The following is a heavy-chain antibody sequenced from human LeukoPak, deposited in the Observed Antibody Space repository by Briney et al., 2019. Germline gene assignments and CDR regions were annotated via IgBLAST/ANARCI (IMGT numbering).Heavy chain of an antibody. Sequence: PGGSLRLSCATSGFTFSSYAVHWVRQAPGKGLEWVAVILFDGSNEYYADSVKGRFTISRDNSKNTLYLQMNNLRVEDTAVYYCARDDYGGTHWYFDLWGRGTVVTVSS. D-gene: IGHD4-23*01. CDR1: GFTFSSYA. CDR3: ARDDYGGTHWYFDL. CDR2: ILFDGSNE. V-gene: IGHV3-30*04. J-gene: IGHJ2*01.